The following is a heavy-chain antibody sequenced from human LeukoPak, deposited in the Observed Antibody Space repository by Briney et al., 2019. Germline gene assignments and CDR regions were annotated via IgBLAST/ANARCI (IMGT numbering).Heavy chain of an antibody. D-gene: IGHD6-19*01. Sequence: GGSLRLSCAVSGFTFSSYWMHWVRQAPGKGLVWVSRINDDGSTTAYADSVKGRFTISRDNTKNTLYLQMNSLRAEDTAVYYCARTYSSFDYWGQGTLVTVSS. CDR3: ARTYSSFDY. J-gene: IGHJ4*02. CDR1: GFTFSSYW. CDR2: INDDGSTT. V-gene: IGHV3-74*01.